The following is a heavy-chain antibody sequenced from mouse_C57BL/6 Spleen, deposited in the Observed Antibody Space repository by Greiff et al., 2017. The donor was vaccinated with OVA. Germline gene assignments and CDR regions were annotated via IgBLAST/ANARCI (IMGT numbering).Heavy chain of an antibody. D-gene: IGHD2-3*01. Sequence: VQLQQPGAELVMPGASVKLSCKASGYTFTSYWMHWVKQRPGQGLEWIGEIDPSDSYTNYNQKFKGKSTLTVDKSSSTAYMQLSSLTSEDSAVYYCARSRGLYDGYYNYWGQGTTLTVSS. CDR3: ARSRGLYDGYYNY. J-gene: IGHJ2*01. V-gene: IGHV1-69*01. CDR2: IDPSDSYT. CDR1: GYTFTSYW.